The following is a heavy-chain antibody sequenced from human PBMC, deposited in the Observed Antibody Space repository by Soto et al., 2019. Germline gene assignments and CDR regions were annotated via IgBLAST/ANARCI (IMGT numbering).Heavy chain of an antibody. D-gene: IGHD3-3*01. V-gene: IGHV1-18*04. CDR2: ISAYNGNT. J-gene: IGHJ5*02. CDR1: GYTFTSYG. CDR3: ARDNLSAGLMTYYDFWSGYSGLNWFDP. Sequence: ASVKVSCKASGYTFTSYGISWVRQAPGQGLEGMGWISAYNGNTNYAQKLQGRVTMTTDTSTSTAYMELRSLRSDDTAVYYCARDNLSAGLMTYYDFWSGYSGLNWFDPWGQGTLVTVSS.